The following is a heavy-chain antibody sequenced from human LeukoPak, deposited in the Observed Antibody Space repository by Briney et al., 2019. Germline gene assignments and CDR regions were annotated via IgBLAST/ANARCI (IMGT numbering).Heavy chain of an antibody. V-gene: IGHV4-34*01. CDR3: ARGVITMVRGVKFSYYMDV. J-gene: IGHJ6*03. Sequence: PSETLSLTCAVYGGSFSGYYWSWIRQPPGKGLEWIREINHSGSTNYNPSLKSRVTISVDTSKNQFSLKLSSLTAADTAVYYCARGVITMVRGVKFSYYMDVWGKGTTVTVSS. CDR1: GGSFSGYY. CDR2: INHSGST. D-gene: IGHD3-10*01.